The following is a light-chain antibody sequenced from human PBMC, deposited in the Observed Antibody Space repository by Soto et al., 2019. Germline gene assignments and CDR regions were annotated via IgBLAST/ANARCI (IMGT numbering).Light chain of an antibody. CDR1: RNIDTY. Sequence: DIQMAQSPSSLSASVGDRVTITCRASRNIDTYLSWYQQKAGKAPKLLIFATSTLQSEVPSRFSGSGSGTDFTLTISSLQPEDFGTYYCHQTFTPPLTFGGGTRVEIK. CDR3: HQTFTPPLT. V-gene: IGKV1-39*01. CDR2: ATS. J-gene: IGKJ4*01.